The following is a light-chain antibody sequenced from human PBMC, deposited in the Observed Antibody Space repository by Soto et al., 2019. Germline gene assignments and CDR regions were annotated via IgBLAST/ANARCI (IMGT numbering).Light chain of an antibody. Sequence: QSVLTQPPSVSGAPGQRVTISCTGSSSNIGAGYDVHWYQQLPGTAPKLLVHGNTDRPSGVPDRFSGSKSGTSASLAITGLQAEDEADCYCQSYDSSLSGWLFGGGTQLTVL. J-gene: IGLJ7*01. V-gene: IGLV1-40*01. CDR1: SSNIGAGYD. CDR2: GNT. CDR3: QSYDSSLSGWL.